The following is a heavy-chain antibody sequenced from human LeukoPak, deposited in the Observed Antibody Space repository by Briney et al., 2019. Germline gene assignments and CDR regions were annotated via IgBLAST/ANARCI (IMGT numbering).Heavy chain of an antibody. D-gene: IGHD2-2*03. CDR1: GGSFSGYY. V-gene: IGHV4-34*01. CDR2: INHSGST. Sequence: SETLSLTCAVYGGSFSGYYWSWIRQPPGKGLEWIGEINHSGSTNYNPSLKSRVTISVDTSKNQFSLKLSSVTAADTAVYYCARLHFGYCSSTSCGYCGQGTLVTVSS. J-gene: IGHJ4*02. CDR3: ARLHFGYCSSTSCGY.